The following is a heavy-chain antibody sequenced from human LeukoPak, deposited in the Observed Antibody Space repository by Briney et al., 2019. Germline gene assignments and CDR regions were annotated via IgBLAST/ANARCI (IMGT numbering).Heavy chain of an antibody. D-gene: IGHD1-7*01. CDR3: ARGVPAGTTTVFPPFDY. V-gene: IGHV1-69*05. CDR2: IIPIFGTA. Sequence: SVKVSCKASGGTFSSYAISWVRQAPGQGLEWMGGIIPIFGTANYAQKFQGRVTITTDESTSTAYMELSSLRSEDTAVYYCARGVPAGTTTVFPPFDYWGQGTLVTVSS. CDR1: GGTFSSYA. J-gene: IGHJ4*02.